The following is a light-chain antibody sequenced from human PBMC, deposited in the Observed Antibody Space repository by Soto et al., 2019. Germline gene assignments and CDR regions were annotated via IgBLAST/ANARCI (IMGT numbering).Light chain of an antibody. J-gene: IGKJ4*01. Sequence: EIVLTQSPGILSLSPGERATLSCRASQSVSSSYLAWYQQKPGQAPRLLIYGASSRATGIPDRFSGSGSGTDFTLTISRLEPEDFAVYYCQQYGSPRFGGGTKVDIK. V-gene: IGKV3-20*01. CDR3: QQYGSPR. CDR1: QSVSSSY. CDR2: GAS.